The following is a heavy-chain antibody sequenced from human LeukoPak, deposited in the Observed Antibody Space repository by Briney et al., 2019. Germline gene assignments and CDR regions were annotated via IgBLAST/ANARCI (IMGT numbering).Heavy chain of an antibody. CDR3: AKDISPTGLYYFDY. D-gene: IGHD3-22*01. CDR1: GFTFEDYA. CDR2: ISWNSGSI. Sequence: GGSLRLSCAASGFTFEDYAMHWLRHAPGKGLEWVSGISWNSGSIGYADSVKGRFTISRDNAKNSLYLQMNSLRAEDTALYYCAKDISPTGLYYFDYWGQGTLVTVSS. J-gene: IGHJ4*02. V-gene: IGHV3-9*01.